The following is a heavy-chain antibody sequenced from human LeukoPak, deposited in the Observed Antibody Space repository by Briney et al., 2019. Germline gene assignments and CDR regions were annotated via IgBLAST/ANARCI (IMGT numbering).Heavy chain of an antibody. CDR2: IIPIFGTA. J-gene: IGHJ6*02. V-gene: IGHV1-69*13. Sequence: VASVNVSCEASGGTFSSYAISWVRQAPGQGLEWMGGIIPIFGTANYAQKFQGRVTITADESTSTAYMELSSLRSEDTAVYYCARRHCSGGSCYSGGMDVWGQGTTVTVSS. D-gene: IGHD2-15*01. CDR1: GGTFSSYA. CDR3: ARRHCSGGSCYSGGMDV.